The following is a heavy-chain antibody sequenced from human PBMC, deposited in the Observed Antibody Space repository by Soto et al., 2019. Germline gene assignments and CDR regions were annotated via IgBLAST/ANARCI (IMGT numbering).Heavy chain of an antibody. CDR2: ISGSGGST. J-gene: IGHJ4*02. CDR1: GFTFSSYA. V-gene: IGHV3-23*01. D-gene: IGHD2-21*02. CDR3: AKDRGAYCGGDCYSDY. Sequence: EVQLLESWGGLVQPGGSLRLSCAASGFTFSSYAMSWVRQAPGKGLEWVSAISGSGGSTYYADSVKGRFTISRDNSKNTLYLQMNSLRADDTAVYYCAKDRGAYCGGDCYSDYWGQGTLVTVSS.